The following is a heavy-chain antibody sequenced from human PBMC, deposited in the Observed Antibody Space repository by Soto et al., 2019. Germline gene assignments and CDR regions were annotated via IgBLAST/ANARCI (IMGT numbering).Heavy chain of an antibody. CDR2: IIPIFGTA. D-gene: IGHD2-15*01. J-gene: IGHJ4*02. CDR1: GGTFSSYA. Sequence: QVQLVQSGAEVKKPGSSVKVSCKASGGTFSSYAISWVRQAPGQGLEWMGGIIPIFGTANYAQKFQGRVTITADEATSTAYMELSSLRSEDTAVYYCARDRYCSGGSCYHLDFDYWGQGTLVTVSS. CDR3: ARDRYCSGGSCYHLDFDY. V-gene: IGHV1-69*12.